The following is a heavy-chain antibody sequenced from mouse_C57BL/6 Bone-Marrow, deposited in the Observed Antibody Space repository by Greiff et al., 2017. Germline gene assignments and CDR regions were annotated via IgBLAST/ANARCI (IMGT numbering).Heavy chain of an antibody. D-gene: IGHD1-1*01. CDR1: GYTFTSYD. CDR2: IYPRDGST. Sequence: VKLQQSGPELVKPGASVKLSCKASGYTFTSYDINWVKQRPGQGLEWIGWIYPRDGSTKYNEKFMGKARFTVDTSSSTAYMGLHSLTAEDSAVYFCARLEFDGSSGDWYFDVWGTGTTVTVSS. V-gene: IGHV1-85*01. CDR3: ARLEFDGSSGDWYFDV. J-gene: IGHJ1*03.